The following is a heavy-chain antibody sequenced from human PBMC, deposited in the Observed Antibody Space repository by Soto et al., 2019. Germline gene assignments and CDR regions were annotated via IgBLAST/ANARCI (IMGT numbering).Heavy chain of an antibody. J-gene: IGHJ3*02. CDR3: ASRVYDSSGYSPLDAFDI. Sequence: PSQTLSLTCAISGDSVSSNSGAWNWIRQSPSRGLEWLGRTYYRSKWYNDYAVSVKSRITINPDTSKNQFYLQWSSLKASDTAMYYCASRVYDSSGYSPLDAFDIWGQGTMVTVSS. D-gene: IGHD3-22*01. CDR1: GDSVSSNSGA. V-gene: IGHV6-1*01. CDR2: TYYRSKWYN.